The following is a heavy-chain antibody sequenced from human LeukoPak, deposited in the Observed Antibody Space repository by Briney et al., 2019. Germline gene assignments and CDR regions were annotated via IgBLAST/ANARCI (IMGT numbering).Heavy chain of an antibody. J-gene: IGHJ4*02. CDR1: GFTFSSHA. CDR3: AKDSAPTGTSEGYFDY. Sequence: GGSLRLSCAASGFTFSSHAMSWVRQAPGKGLEWVSAVSSSGGSTYYADSVKGRFTISRDNSKNTLYLQMNSRRAEDTAVYYCAKDSAPTGTSEGYFDYWGQGSLVTVSS. CDR2: VSSSGGST. V-gene: IGHV3-23*01. D-gene: IGHD1-1*01.